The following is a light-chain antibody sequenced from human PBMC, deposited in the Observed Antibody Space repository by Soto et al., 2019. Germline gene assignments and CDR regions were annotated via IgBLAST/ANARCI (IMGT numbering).Light chain of an antibody. V-gene: IGLV1-40*01. CDR1: SSNIGTGSD. Sequence: QSVLTQPPSVSGDPGQRVTISCTGRSSNIGTGSDVHWYQQLPGTAPKLLIYGNTNRPSGVPDRFSASKSGTSASLAITGLQAEDEADYYCQSYDSSLSGYVFGTGTQLTVL. J-gene: IGLJ1*01. CDR3: QSYDSSLSGYV. CDR2: GNT.